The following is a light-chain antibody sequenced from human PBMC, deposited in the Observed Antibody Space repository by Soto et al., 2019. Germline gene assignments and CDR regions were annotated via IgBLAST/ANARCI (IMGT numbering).Light chain of an antibody. Sequence: QMTQSPSTLSASIGDRVTITCRTNESVSTWLAWYQQKPGKAPKLLIYSVSHLQSGVPSRFSGSGSGTEFSPTISSLHPDDLGTYYCQQYNNWLSFGGGTKVDIK. CDR2: SVS. CDR1: ESVSTW. J-gene: IGKJ4*01. V-gene: IGKV1-5*03. CDR3: QQYNNWLS.